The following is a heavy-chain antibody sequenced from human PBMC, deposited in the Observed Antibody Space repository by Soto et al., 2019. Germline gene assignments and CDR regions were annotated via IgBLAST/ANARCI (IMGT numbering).Heavy chain of an antibody. CDR1: GFTFSDYY. J-gene: IGHJ6*02. Sequence: QVQLVESGGGLVKPGGSLRLSCAASGFTFSDYYMSWIRQAPGKGLEWVSYISRSSSYTNNADSVKGRFTIFSDNANNALYLQMNSLRGEDTAVYYCARVAAPSPYYYYYYGMDVWGQGTTVTVSS. V-gene: IGHV3-11*06. CDR2: ISRSSSYT. CDR3: ARVAAPSPYYYYYYGMDV. D-gene: IGHD6-25*01.